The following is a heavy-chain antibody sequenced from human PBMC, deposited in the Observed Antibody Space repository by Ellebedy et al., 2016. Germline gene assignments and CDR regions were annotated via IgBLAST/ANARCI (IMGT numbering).Heavy chain of an antibody. D-gene: IGHD5-18*01. J-gene: IGHJ4*02. CDR3: ARQSEGTAMDTGLFDY. CDR1: GYSFTSYW. Sequence: GESLKISCKGSGYSFTSYWIGWVRQMPGKGLEWMGIIYPGDSDTRYSPSFQGQVTISADKSISTAYLQWSSLKASDTAMYYCARQSEGTAMDTGLFDYWGQGTLVTVSS. CDR2: IYPGDSDT. V-gene: IGHV5-51*01.